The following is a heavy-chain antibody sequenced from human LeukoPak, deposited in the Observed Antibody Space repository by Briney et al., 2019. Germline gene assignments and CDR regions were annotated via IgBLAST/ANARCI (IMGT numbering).Heavy chain of an antibody. CDR1: GFTFSSYA. CDR3: ARVSSNSRGDYFDY. CDR2: ISYDGSNK. V-gene: IGHV3-30-3*01. D-gene: IGHD4-23*01. J-gene: IGHJ4*02. Sequence: GGSLRLSCAASGFTFSSYAMHWVRQAPGKGLEWVAVISYDGSNKYYADSVKGRFTISRDNSKNTLYLQMNSLRAEDTAVYYCARVSSNSRGDYFDYWGQGTLVTVSS.